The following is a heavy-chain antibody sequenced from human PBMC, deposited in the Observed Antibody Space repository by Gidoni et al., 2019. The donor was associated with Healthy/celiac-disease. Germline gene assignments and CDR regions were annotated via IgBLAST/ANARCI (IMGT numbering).Heavy chain of an antibody. V-gene: IGHV4-39*01. CDR2: IYYSGST. J-gene: IGHJ3*02. CDR1: GGSISSSSYY. CDR3: ARPFAGDAFDI. D-gene: IGHD3-10*01. Sequence: QLQLQESGPGLVKPSETLSLTCTVSGGSISSSSYYWGWIRQPPGKGLEWIGSIYYSGSTYYNPSLKSRVTISVDTSKNQFSLKLSSVTAADTAVYYCARPFAGDAFDIWGQGTMVTVSS.